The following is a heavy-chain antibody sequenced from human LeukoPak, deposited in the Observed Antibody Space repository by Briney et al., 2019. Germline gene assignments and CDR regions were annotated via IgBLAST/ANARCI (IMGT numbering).Heavy chain of an antibody. V-gene: IGHV1-2*02. CDR2: INPNSGGT. CDR3: AVMGGFGEPYCFYY. D-gene: IGHD3-10*01. J-gene: IGHJ4*02. Sequence: AAVKVANTASGYTFAGYYIRWVRQTPGQGLEWMGWINPNSGGTNYAHKFQGGVTITSDTSISTAYMELSRLRSDDTAVYYCAVMGGFGEPYCFYYWGQGNILSVSS. CDR1: GYTFAGYY.